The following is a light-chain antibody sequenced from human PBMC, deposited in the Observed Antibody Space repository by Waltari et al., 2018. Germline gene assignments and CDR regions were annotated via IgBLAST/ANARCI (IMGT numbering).Light chain of an antibody. CDR2: GSS. J-gene: IGKJ5*01. V-gene: IGKV3-15*01. CDR3: QQYNDWPPT. Sequence: EIVMTQSPATMSVSPGESATLSCSASQSVSSNLVWYHQKPGQAPRVLIYGSSTRATGIPARFSGSGSGTEFTLTISSLQSEDFAIYYCQQYNDWPPTFGQGTRLEIK. CDR1: QSVSSN.